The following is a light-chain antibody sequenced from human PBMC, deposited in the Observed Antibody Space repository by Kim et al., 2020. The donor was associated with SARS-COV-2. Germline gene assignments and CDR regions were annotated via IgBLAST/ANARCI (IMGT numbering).Light chain of an antibody. V-gene: IGKV3-15*01. J-gene: IGKJ2*01. CDR2: GAS. CDR1: QSVSSN. Sequence: PGGRATRSCRASQSVSSNLAWYQQKPGQAPRLLIYGASTRATGIPARFSGSGSGTEFTLTISSLQSEDFAVYYCQQYNNWPYTFGQGTKLEI. CDR3: QQYNNWPYT.